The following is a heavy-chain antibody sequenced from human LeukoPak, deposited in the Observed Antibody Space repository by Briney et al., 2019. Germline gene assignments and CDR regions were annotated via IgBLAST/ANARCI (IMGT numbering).Heavy chain of an antibody. V-gene: IGHV3-23*01. J-gene: IGHJ4*02. CDR3: ARRQGGSDWYPPLVFGY. Sequence: GGSLRLSCAASGFTFSSYAMSWVRQAPGKGLEWVSAVSGSGDSTYYADSVKGRFTISRDNSKNTLYLQMNSLRAEDSAVYYCARRQGGSDWYPPLVFGYWGQGTLVTVSS. D-gene: IGHD6-19*01. CDR2: VSGSGDST. CDR1: GFTFSSYA.